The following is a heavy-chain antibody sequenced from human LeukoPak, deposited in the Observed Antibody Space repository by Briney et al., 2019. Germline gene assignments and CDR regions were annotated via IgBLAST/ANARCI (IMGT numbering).Heavy chain of an antibody. CDR1: GGSISSFY. V-gene: IGHV4-4*07. CDR2: IYTSGST. J-gene: IGHJ4*02. Sequence: SETLSLTCTVSGGSISSFYWSWIRQPAGKGLEWIGRIYTSGSTNYNPSLKSRVTISVDKSKNQFSLKLSSVTAADTAVYYCARIYSSGWWEGYYFDYWGQGTLVTVSS. D-gene: IGHD6-19*01. CDR3: ARIYSSGWWEGYYFDY.